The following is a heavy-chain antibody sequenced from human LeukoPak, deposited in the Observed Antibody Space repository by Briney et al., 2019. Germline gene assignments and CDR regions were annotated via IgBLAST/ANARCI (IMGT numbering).Heavy chain of an antibody. V-gene: IGHV4-30-2*01. CDR1: GGSISSGGYS. J-gene: IGHJ4*02. CDR3: ARAALAYCGGDCLSGADYFDY. CDR2: IYHSGST. Sequence: PSETLSLTCAVSGGSISSGGYSWSWIRQPPGKGLEWIGYIYHSGSTYYNPSLKSRVTISVDRSKNQFSLKLSSVTAADTAVYYCARAALAYCGGDCLSGADYFDYWGQGTLVTVSS. D-gene: IGHD2-21*02.